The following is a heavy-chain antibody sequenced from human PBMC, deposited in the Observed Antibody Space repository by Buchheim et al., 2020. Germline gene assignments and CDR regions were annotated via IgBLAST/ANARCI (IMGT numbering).Heavy chain of an antibody. V-gene: IGHV4-34*01. Sequence: QVQLQQWGAGLLKPSETLSLTCAVYGESFSGYYWSWVRQPPGKGLEWIGEINHSGSTNYNPSLKSRVTISLDTSKSQFSLKLSSVTAAGTALYYCARRYCSSSNCYEFDPWGQGTL. CDR1: GESFSGYY. CDR2: INHSGST. CDR3: ARRYCSSSNCYEFDP. J-gene: IGHJ5*02. D-gene: IGHD2-2*01.